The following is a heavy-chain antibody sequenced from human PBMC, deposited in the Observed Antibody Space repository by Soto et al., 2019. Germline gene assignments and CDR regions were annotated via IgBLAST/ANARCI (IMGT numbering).Heavy chain of an antibody. CDR1: GGSFSGYY. CDR2: INHSGST. D-gene: IGHD4-17*01. V-gene: IGHV4-34*01. J-gene: IGHJ4*02. CDR3: ARVPTTVTTYFDY. Sequence: QVQLQQWGAGLLKPSETLSLTCAVYGGSFSGYYWSWIRQPPGKGLEWIGEINHSGSTNYNPSLKSRVTIAVDTSKNQCSLKLSSVTAADTAVYYCARVPTTVTTYFDYWGQGTLVTVSS.